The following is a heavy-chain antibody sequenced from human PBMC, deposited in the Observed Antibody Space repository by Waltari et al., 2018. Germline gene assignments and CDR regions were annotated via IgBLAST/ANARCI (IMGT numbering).Heavy chain of an antibody. CDR1: GFTFSSYW. V-gene: IGHV3-7*01. CDR3: ASGGGYSYGYGGGFDY. J-gene: IGHJ4*02. D-gene: IGHD5-18*01. Sequence: VQLVESGGGLVQPGGSLRLSCAASGFTFSSYWMSWVRQAPGKGLEWVANIKQDGSEKYYVDSVKGRFTISRDNAKNSLYLQMNSLRAEDTAVYYCASGGGYSYGYGGGFDYWGQGTLVTVSS. CDR2: IKQDGSEK.